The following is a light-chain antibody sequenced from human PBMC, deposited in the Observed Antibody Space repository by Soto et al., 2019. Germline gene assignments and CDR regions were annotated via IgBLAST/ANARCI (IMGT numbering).Light chain of an antibody. CDR3: GTWDSSLSAWV. Sequence: QSVLTQPPSVCAAPGQKGTISCSGSSSNIGNNYVSWYQQLPGTAPKLLIYDNNKRPSGIPDRFSGSKSGTSATLGITGLQTGDEADYYCGTWDSSLSAWVFGGGTKLTVL. V-gene: IGLV1-51*01. J-gene: IGLJ3*02. CDR2: DNN. CDR1: SSNIGNNY.